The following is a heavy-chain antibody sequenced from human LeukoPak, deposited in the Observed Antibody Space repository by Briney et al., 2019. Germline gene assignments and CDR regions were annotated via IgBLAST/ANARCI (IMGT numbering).Heavy chain of an antibody. D-gene: IGHD2-2*01. CDR3: ARDLVVPAAMGYFDY. V-gene: IGHV3-7*03. Sequence: GGSLSLSCAASGFTFSTYWMSWLRQAPGKGLEWVANMKPDGGEIYYVDSVKGRFTISRDNSKNSLYLQMNSLRAEDTTVYYCARDLVVPAAMGYFDYWGRGTLVTVSS. J-gene: IGHJ4*02. CDR2: MKPDGGEI. CDR1: GFTFSTYW.